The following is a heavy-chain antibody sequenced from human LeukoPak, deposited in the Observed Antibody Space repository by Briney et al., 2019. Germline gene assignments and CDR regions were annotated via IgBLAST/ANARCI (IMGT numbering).Heavy chain of an antibody. CDR3: ARDQWVYRRLLLRPALDY. CDR2: ICYDGSNK. Sequence: GRSLRLSCAASGFTFSSYGMHWVRQAPGKGLEWVAVICYDGSNKYYADSVKGRFIISRDNSKNTLYLQMNSLRAEDTAVYYCARDQWVYRRLLLRPALDYWGQGTLVTVSS. D-gene: IGHD3-22*01. J-gene: IGHJ4*02. CDR1: GFTFSSYG. V-gene: IGHV3-33*01.